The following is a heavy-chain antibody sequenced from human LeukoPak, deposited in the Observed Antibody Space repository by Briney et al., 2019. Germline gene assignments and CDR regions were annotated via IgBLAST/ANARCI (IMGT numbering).Heavy chain of an antibody. D-gene: IGHD3-9*01. CDR1: GASISSSSYY. Sequence: PSETLSLTCTVSGASISSSSYYWGWIRQPPGKGLEWIGSIYYSGSTYYNPSLKSRVTISVDTSKNQFSLKLSSVTAADTAVYYCARLRRDIILTGQIDYWGQGTLVTVSS. CDR3: ARLRRDIILTGQIDY. V-gene: IGHV4-39*01. J-gene: IGHJ4*02. CDR2: IYYSGST.